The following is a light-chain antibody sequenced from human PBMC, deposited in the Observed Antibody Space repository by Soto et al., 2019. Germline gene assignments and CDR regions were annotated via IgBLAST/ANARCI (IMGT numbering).Light chain of an antibody. J-gene: IGKJ5*01. CDR3: QQADSFPLT. V-gene: IGKV1-12*01. CDR2: VTS. CDR1: QVIIRY. Sequence: QLNPSTSSVSASVLDRVTITCRASQVIIRYLAWYQQKPGKAPNLLIYVTSILQSVVPSRFSASGSGADFTLPISSLQPEDFATYYCQQADSFPLTFGQVTRLEIK.